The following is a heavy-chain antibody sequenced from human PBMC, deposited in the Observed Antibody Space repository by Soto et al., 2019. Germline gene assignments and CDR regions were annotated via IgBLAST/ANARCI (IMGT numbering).Heavy chain of an antibody. CDR3: ARERRLVGAAQWFDP. Sequence: GASVKVSCKASGYTFTSYAMHWVRQAPGQRLEWMGWINVGNGNTKYSQKFQGRVTITRDTSASTAYMELSSLRSEDTAVYYCARERRLVGAAQWFDPWGQGTLVTVSS. J-gene: IGHJ5*02. CDR1: GYTFTSYA. CDR2: INVGNGNT. D-gene: IGHD1-26*01. V-gene: IGHV1-3*01.